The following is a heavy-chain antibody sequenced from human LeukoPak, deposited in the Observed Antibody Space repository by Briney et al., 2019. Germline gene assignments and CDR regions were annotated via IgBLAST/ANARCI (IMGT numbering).Heavy chain of an antibody. CDR3: ARGKAAGGYYDILTGYQGYKGHFDY. CDR1: GFTFSSYA. J-gene: IGHJ4*02. CDR2: INHSGST. V-gene: IGHV4-34*01. Sequence: GSLRLSCAASGFTFSSYAMSWVRQAPGKGLEWIGEINHSGSTNYNPSLKSRVTISVDTSKKQFSLKLSSVTAADTAVYYCARGKAAGGYYDILTGYQGYKGHFDYWGQGTLVTVSS. D-gene: IGHD3-9*01.